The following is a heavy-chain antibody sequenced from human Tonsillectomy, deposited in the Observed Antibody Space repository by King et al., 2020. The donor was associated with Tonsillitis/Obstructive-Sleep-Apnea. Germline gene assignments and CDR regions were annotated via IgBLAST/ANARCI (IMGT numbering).Heavy chain of an antibody. D-gene: IGHD6-19*01. CDR2: ISGSNGDT. CDR1: GFTFSSYA. V-gene: IGHV3-23*04. CDR3: AKDFAAVTGDPGS. J-gene: IGHJ5*02. Sequence: QLVQSGGGLVQPGGSLRLSCVASGFTFSSYAMTWVRQAPGKGPEWVSGISGSNGDTYYPDAVKGRFTISSDNSKNTLYLQMNSLRADDTALYYCAKDFAAVTGDPGSWGQGTLVTVSS.